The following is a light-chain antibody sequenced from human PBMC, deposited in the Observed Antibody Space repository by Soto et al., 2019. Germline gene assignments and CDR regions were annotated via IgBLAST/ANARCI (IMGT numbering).Light chain of an antibody. J-gene: IGKJ1*01. V-gene: IGKV3-20*01. CDR3: QQYGSSPLT. CDR2: GAS. Sequence: EILLTQSPVTLSLSPGERATLSCIASQSVSSSYLAWYQQKPGQAPRLLIYGASSRATGIPDRFSGSGSGTDFTLTISRLEPEDFAVYYCQQYGSSPLTFGQGTKVDIK. CDR1: QSVSSSY.